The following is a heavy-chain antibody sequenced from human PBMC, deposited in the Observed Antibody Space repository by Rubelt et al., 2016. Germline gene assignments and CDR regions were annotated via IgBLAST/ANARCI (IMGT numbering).Heavy chain of an antibody. Sequence: ESGGGLVQPGGSLRLSCAASGFTFSSYSMNWVRQAPGKGLEWVSSISSSSSYTYYADSVKGRFTISRDNAKNSLYLQMNSLRVEDTAVYYCARHKYSSSAAFDYWGQGTLVTVSS. CDR3: ARHKYSSSAAFDY. J-gene: IGHJ4*02. V-gene: IGHV3-21*01. D-gene: IGHD6-6*01. CDR2: ISSSSSYT. CDR1: GFTFSSYS.